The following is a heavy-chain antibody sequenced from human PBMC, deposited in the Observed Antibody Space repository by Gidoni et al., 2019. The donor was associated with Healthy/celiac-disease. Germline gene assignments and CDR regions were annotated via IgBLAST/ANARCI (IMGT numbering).Heavy chain of an antibody. J-gene: IGHJ6*02. D-gene: IGHD3-16*01. CDR3: ARGVMAYYYYYGMDV. CDR2: IKQDGSEK. Sequence: EVQLVESGGGLVQPGGSLRLSCAASGFTFSSYWMSWVRQAPGKGLEWVANIKQDGSEKYYVDSVKGRFTISRDNAKNSLYLQMNSLRAEDTAVYYCARGVMAYYYYYGMDVWGQGTTVTVSS. CDR1: GFTFSSYW. V-gene: IGHV3-7*01.